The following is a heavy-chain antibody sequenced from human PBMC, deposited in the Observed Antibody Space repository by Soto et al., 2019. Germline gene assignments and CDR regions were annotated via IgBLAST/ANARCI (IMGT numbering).Heavy chain of an antibody. CDR1: GVSFSTYG. Sequence: QVQLVESGGGVVQPGRSLRLSCVASGVSFSTYGMHWVRQAPGKGLEWVASIWHDGIYKFHADAVKGRFAISRDNSMNSLYLQMNSLTGEDTAMYYCASEGGVGYGSSGGAFWGQGTLVTVSS. V-gene: IGHV3-33*01. CDR2: IWHDGIYK. D-gene: IGHD6-19*01. CDR3: ASEGGVGYGSSGGAF. J-gene: IGHJ4*02.